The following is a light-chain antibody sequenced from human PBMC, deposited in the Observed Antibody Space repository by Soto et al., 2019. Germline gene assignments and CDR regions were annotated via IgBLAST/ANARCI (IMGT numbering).Light chain of an antibody. Sequence: DIQMTQTPSSLSASVGDSVTISCRASQSISIYVSWYQQTPGKAPKLLIYGASTLQTGVPSRFSGSGSGTDFTLTINSLRREDFATYFCQQSHTIPRTFGQGTNLEIK. CDR1: QSISIY. CDR3: QQSHTIPRT. CDR2: GAS. V-gene: IGKV1-39*01. J-gene: IGKJ2*01.